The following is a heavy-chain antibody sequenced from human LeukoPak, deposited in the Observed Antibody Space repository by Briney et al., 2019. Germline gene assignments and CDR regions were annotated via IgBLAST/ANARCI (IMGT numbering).Heavy chain of an antibody. V-gene: IGHV3-30*02. CDR2: IQNDGNNK. Sequence: GGSLRLSCAASGFTFSSNGMHWVRQAPGKGLECVAFIQNDGNNKKYADSVKGRFTISRDNSKNTLYLQMNSLRAEDTAVYYCARHRIAVAGPPFDYWGQGTLVTVSS. J-gene: IGHJ4*02. CDR1: GFTFSSNG. D-gene: IGHD6-19*01. CDR3: ARHRIAVAGPPFDY.